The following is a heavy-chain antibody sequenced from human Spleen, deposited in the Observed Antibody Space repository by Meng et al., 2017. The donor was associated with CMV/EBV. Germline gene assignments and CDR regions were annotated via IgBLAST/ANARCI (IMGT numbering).Heavy chain of an antibody. J-gene: IGHJ5*02. Sequence: ASVKVSCKASGYTFTAHYFHWVRQAPGQGLEWMGWIHPHRGDTNYAQQFQGRVTLTRDTSINTGYMELTRLTSDDTAVYYCARDLGINDFWSGRNWFDPWGQGTLVTVSS. CDR3: ARDLGINDFWSGRNWFDP. V-gene: IGHV1-2*02. CDR2: IHPHRGDT. CDR1: GYTFTAHY. D-gene: IGHD3-3*01.